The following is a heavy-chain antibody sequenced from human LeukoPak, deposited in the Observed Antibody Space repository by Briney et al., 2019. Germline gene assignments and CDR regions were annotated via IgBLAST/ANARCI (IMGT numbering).Heavy chain of an antibody. CDR2: INHNGNVN. CDR3: VKDMNPGGADV. J-gene: IGHJ6*02. V-gene: IGHV3-7*03. CDR1: GFTFSSYW. D-gene: IGHD3-10*01. Sequence: PGGSLRLSCAASGFTFSSYWMNWARQAPGKGLEWVASINHNGNVNYYVDSVKGRFTVSRDSAKNSLYLQMNSLRPEDTALYYCVKDMNPGGADVWGQGTTVTVSS.